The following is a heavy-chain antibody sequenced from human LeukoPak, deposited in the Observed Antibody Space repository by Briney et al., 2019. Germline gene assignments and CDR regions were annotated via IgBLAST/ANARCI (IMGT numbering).Heavy chain of an antibody. CDR1: GSSFTSYW. V-gene: IGHV5-51*01. Sequence: GESLKISCKGSGSSFTSYWIGWVRQMPGKGLEWMGIIYPGDSDTRYSPSFQGQVTISADKSISTAYLQWSSLKASDTAMYYCARRGYSGYDSPPGNWFDPWGQGTLVTVSS. CDR3: ARRGYSGYDSPPGNWFDP. J-gene: IGHJ5*02. D-gene: IGHD5-12*01. CDR2: IYPGDSDT.